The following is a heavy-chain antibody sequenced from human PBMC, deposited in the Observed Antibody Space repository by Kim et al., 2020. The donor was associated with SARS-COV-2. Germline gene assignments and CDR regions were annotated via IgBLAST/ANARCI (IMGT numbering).Heavy chain of an antibody. CDR2: LHVGNGNT. Sequence: ASVKVSCKASGYTFTSHAIHWVRQAPGQTLEWMGWLHVGNGNTKYSQKFQDRLSITRDTSASTVYMELSSLRSADTAVYYCARDFSRGCGGDCGCWGQGTLVTVSS. CDR1: GYTFTSHA. J-gene: IGHJ4*02. CDR3: ARDFSRGCGGDCGC. D-gene: IGHD2-21*01. V-gene: IGHV1-3*01.